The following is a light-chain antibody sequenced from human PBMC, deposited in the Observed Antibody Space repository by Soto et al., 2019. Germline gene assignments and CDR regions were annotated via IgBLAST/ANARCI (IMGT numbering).Light chain of an antibody. CDR1: QTISSW. CDR3: QLYNSYSEA. Sequence: DKQKSQCPCTRRGSIKNRVTITCLASQTISSWFAWYQQKPGKAPKLLIYKASTLKSGVPSRFSGSGSGTEFTLTISSLQPDDFETYYCQLYNSYSEAFAQGTKVDI. V-gene: IGKV1-5*03. CDR2: KAS. J-gene: IGKJ1*01.